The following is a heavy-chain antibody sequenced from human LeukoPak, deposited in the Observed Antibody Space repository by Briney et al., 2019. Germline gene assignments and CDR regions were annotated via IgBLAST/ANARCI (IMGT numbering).Heavy chain of an antibody. CDR1: GYTFSIYN. D-gene: IGHD2-15*01. J-gene: IGHJ1*01. CDR2: INPNSGGT. V-gene: IGHV1-2*02. CDR3: ARGLLRSPEAEYFQH. Sequence: ASVKVSCKASGYTFSIYNMHWVRQAPGQGLEWMGWINPNSGGTNYAQKFQGRVTMTRDTSISTAYMELSRLRSDDTAVYYCARGLLRSPEAEYFQHWGQGTLVTVSS.